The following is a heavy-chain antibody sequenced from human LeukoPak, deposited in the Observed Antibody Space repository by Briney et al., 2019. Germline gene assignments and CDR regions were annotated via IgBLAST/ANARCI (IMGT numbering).Heavy chain of an antibody. CDR1: GYTFTSYD. V-gene: IGHV1-8*01. Sequence: ASVKVSCKASGYTFTSYDINWVRQATGQGLEWMGWMNPNSGNTGYAQKFQGRVTMTRNTSISTAYMELSSLRSEDTAVYYCARAVAGRTYYYYYMDVWGKGTTVTISS. D-gene: IGHD6-19*01. J-gene: IGHJ6*03. CDR2: MNPNSGNT. CDR3: ARAVAGRTYYYYYMDV.